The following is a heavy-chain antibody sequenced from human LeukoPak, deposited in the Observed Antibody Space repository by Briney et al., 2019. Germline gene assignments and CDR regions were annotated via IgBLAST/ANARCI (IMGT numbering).Heavy chain of an antibody. D-gene: IGHD4-23*01. V-gene: IGHV4-38-2*02. CDR3: ARGNDYGGNHFDY. CDR1: GYSISRDYY. Sequence: PSETLSLTCTVSGYSISRDYYWGWIRQPPGEGLEWIGSIYHSGDTHYSPSLRSRVTISVDTSKNQFSLKLSSVTAADTAVYYCARGNDYGGNHFDYWGQGTLVTVSS. CDR2: IYHSGDT. J-gene: IGHJ4*02.